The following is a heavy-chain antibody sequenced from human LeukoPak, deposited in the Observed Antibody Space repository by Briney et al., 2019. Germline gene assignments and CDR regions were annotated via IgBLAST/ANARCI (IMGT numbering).Heavy chain of an antibody. V-gene: IGHV3-48*01. CDR1: GFTFSIYS. J-gene: IGHJ4*02. D-gene: IGHD4-17*01. CDR3: ARKSYYGDYVDY. CDR2: IYSGSSI. Sequence: GGSLRLSCAASGFTFSIYSMNWVRQAPGKGLVCVTYIYSGSSIYYVDSVKGRFTISRDNAKNSLYLQMNSLRAEDTAVYYCARKSYYGDYVDYWGLGTLVTVSS.